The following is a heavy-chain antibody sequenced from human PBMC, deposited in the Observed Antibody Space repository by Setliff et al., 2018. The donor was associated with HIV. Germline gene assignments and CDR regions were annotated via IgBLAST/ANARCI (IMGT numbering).Heavy chain of an antibody. CDR2: ISPYDGAK. CDR1: GYSFTDYF. CDR3: ASQLSNSLDN. J-gene: IGHJ4*02. D-gene: IGHD1-1*01. V-gene: IGHV1-2*02. Sequence: ASVKVSCKASGYSFTDYFIHWVRQAPGRGLERMGWISPYDGAKRATGRFRGRVTMTPDTSINTAYMEMSGVRSDDTVGYFCASQLSNSLDNWCQGTLVTVSS.